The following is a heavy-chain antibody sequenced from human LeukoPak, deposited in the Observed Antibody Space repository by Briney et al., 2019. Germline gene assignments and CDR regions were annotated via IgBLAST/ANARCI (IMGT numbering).Heavy chain of an antibody. D-gene: IGHD3-10*01. J-gene: IGHJ3*02. CDR2: INPNSGGT. CDR1: GYTFTGYY. Sequence: ASVKVSCKASGYTFTGYYKHWVRQAPGQGLEWMGRINPNSGGTNYAQKFQGRVTMTRDTSISTAYMELSRLRSDDTAVYHCARYGSEDAFDIWGQGTMVTVSS. CDR3: ARYGSEDAFDI. V-gene: IGHV1-2*06.